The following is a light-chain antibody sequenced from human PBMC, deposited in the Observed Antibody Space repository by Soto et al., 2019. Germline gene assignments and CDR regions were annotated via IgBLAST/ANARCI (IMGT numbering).Light chain of an antibody. CDR3: QLSQQRSNWPPIT. CDR2: RAF. Sequence: EIVMTPPPATLSLSPVERATLSCRASLSVSSDLAWYRQKPGQAPRLLIYRAFTRATGIPARFSGSGSGTDFTLTISSLEPEDFAVYYCQLSQQRSNWPPITFGQGTRLEIK. CDR1: LSVSSD. V-gene: IGKV3-15*01. J-gene: IGKJ5*01.